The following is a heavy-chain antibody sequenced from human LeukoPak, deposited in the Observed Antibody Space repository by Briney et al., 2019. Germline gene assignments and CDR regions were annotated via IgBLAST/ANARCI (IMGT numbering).Heavy chain of an antibody. CDR3: ARGFKTRGYVPSRPDY. Sequence: GASVKVSCKASGYTFNRYGISWVRQAPGQGLEWMGWIGSYNGNTNYAQKFQGRVTMTRDTSTSTVYMELSSLRSEDTAAYYCARGFKTRGYVPSRPDYWGQGTLVTVSS. CDR1: GYTFNRYG. J-gene: IGHJ4*02. CDR2: IGSYNGNT. V-gene: IGHV1-18*01. D-gene: IGHD5-12*01.